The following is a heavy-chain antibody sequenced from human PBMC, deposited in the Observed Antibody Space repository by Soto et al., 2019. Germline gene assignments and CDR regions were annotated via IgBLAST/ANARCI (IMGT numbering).Heavy chain of an antibody. Sequence: EVQLLESGGGLVQPGASLRLSCAASGFVFSNYGMSWVRQAPGKGLEWVSTINASGTTYFADSVKGRFTISRDNSRNTLVLQMNSLRDEATDVYYCAKRNYAGSHDYRGQGALVTVSS. J-gene: IGHJ4*02. CDR2: INASGTT. CDR3: AKRNYAGSHDY. V-gene: IGHV3-23*01. CDR1: GFVFSNYG. D-gene: IGHD3-10*01.